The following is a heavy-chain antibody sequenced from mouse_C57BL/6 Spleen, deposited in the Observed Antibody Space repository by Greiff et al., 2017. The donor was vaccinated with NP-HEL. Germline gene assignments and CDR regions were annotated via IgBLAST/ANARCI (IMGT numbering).Heavy chain of an antibody. D-gene: IGHD2-3*01. V-gene: IGHV5-17*01. J-gene: IGHJ3*01. CDR1: GFTFSDYG. Sequence: EVHLVESGGGLVKPGGSLKLSCAASGFTFSDYGMHWVRQAPEKGLEWVAYISSGSSTIYYADTVKGRFTISRDNAKNTLFLQMTSLRSEDTAMYYCASYDGYSFAYWGQGTLVTVSA. CDR2: ISSGSSTI. CDR3: ASYDGYSFAY.